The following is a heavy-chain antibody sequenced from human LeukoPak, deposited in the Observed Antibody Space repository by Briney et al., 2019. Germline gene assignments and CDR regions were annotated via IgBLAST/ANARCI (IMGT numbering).Heavy chain of an antibody. CDR1: GGSISSYY. CDR3: ARVVSSSWDYYYYMDV. J-gene: IGHJ6*03. CDR2: IYYSGST. D-gene: IGHD6-13*01. V-gene: IGHV4-59*13. Sequence: SETLSLTCSVSGGSISSYYWSWIRQPPGKGLEWIGYIYYSGSTNYNPSLKSRVTISVDTSKNHFSLKLYSVTAADTAVYYCARVVSSSWDYYYYMDVWGKGTTATISS.